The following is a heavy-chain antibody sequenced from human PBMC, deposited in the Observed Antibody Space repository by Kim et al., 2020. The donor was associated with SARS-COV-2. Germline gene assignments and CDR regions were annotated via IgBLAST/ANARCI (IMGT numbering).Heavy chain of an antibody. Sequence: GGSLRLSCAASGFTFSSYGMHWVRQAPGKGLEWVAVISYDGSNKYYADSVKGRFTISRDNSKNTLYLQMNSLRAEDTAVYYCAKDPGTAMATYYYYYGM. J-gene: IGHJ6*01. CDR1: GFTFSSYG. CDR2: ISYDGSNK. CDR3: AKDPGTAMATYYYYYGM. D-gene: IGHD5-18*01. V-gene: IGHV3-30*18.